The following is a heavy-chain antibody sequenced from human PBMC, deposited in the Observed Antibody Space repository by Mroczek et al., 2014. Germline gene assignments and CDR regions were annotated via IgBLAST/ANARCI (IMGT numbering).Heavy chain of an antibody. J-gene: IGHJ4*02. CDR3: ALNGENSSGYQVPACFDY. CDR2: ISSSSSYI. D-gene: IGHD3-22*01. CDR1: GFTFSSYS. Sequence: ESGEAWSSLGGSLRLSCAASGFTFSSYSMNWVRQAPGKGLEWVSSISSSSSYIYYADSVKGRFTISRDNAKNSLYLQMNSLRAEDTAVYYCALNGENSSGYQVPACFDYWGQGTLVTVSS. V-gene: IGHV3-21*01.